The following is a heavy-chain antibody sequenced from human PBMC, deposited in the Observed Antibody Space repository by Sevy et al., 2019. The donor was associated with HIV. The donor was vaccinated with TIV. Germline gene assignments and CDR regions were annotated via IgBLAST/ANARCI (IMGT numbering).Heavy chain of an antibody. V-gene: IGHV3-21*01. Sequence: GGSLRLSCAASGFTFSSYSMNWVRQAPGKGLGWVSSISSSSNYIYYADSVKGRFTISRDNAKNSLYLQMNSLRAEDTAVYYCARGEVNYDSLIPIRTEGGYYYGMDVWGQGTTVTVSS. CDR1: GFTFSSYS. J-gene: IGHJ6*02. D-gene: IGHD3-3*01. CDR3: ARGEVNYDSLIPIRTEGGYYYGMDV. CDR2: ISSSSNYI.